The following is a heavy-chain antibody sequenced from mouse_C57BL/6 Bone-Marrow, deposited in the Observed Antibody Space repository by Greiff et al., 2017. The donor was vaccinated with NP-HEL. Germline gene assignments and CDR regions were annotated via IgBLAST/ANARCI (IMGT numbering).Heavy chain of an antibody. V-gene: IGHV5-4*01. CDR3: ARDGDDGYYAAWFAY. Sequence: EVQGVESGGGLVKPGGSLKLSCAASGFTFSSYAMSWVRQTPEKRLEWVATISDGGSYTYYPDNVKGRFTISRDNAKNHLYLQMSHLKSEDTAMYYCARDGDDGYYAAWFAYWGQGTLVTVSA. J-gene: IGHJ3*01. D-gene: IGHD2-3*01. CDR1: GFTFSSYA. CDR2: ISDGGSYT.